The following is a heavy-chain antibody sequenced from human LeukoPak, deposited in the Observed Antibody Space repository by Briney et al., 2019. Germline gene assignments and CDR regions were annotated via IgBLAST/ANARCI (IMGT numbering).Heavy chain of an antibody. CDR2: ISGSGGST. V-gene: IGHV3-23*01. J-gene: IGHJ5*02. CDR3: TRDPCDGGVCYDDESDP. CDR1: GYTFSSYA. Sequence: GGSLRLSCTASGYTFSSYAMRWLRQAPGKGLEWVSAISGSGGSTYYADSVKGRFTISRDNSKNTLYLQMNSLKAEDTAVYYSTRDPCDGGVCYDDESDPWGQGTLVTVSS. D-gene: IGHD2-21*02.